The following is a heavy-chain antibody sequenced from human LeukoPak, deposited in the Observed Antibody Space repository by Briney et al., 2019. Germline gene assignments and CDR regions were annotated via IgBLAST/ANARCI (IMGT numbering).Heavy chain of an antibody. CDR3: ARDHGGYCSSTSCYWAKNWFDP. J-gene: IGHJ5*01. D-gene: IGHD2-2*01. Sequence: PGGSLRLSCAASGFTFSSYSMNWVRQAPGKGLEWVSSISNSSSYIYYAGSVKGRFTISRDNAKNSLYLQMNSLRAEDTAVYYCARDHGGYCSSTSCYWAKNWFDPWGQGTLVTVSS. V-gene: IGHV3-21*01. CDR1: GFTFSSYS. CDR2: ISNSSSYI.